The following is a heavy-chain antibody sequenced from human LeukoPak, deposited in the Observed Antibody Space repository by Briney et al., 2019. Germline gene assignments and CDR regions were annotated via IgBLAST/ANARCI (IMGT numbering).Heavy chain of an antibody. CDR2: IYYTGSA. CDR1: GGSTSSSDYY. Sequence: PSETLSLTCSVSGGSTSSSDYYWGWIRQPPGKGLEWIGTIYYTGSAYYNPSLKSRVTMSVDTSKNQFSLRLRSVSAADTALYYCARRSSYFGGVPLFDYWGQGALVTVSS. V-gene: IGHV4-39*01. J-gene: IGHJ4*02. D-gene: IGHD6-13*01. CDR3: ARRSSYFGGVPLFDY.